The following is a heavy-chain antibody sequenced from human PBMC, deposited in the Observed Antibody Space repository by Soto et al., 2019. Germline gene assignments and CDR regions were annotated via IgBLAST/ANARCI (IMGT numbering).Heavy chain of an antibody. CDR3: ARDYDILTGLGLDY. D-gene: IGHD3-9*01. CDR1: GFTFSSYS. Sequence: GGSLRLSCAASGFTFSSYSMNWVRQAPGKGLEWVSSISSSSSYIYYADSVKGRFTISRDNAKNSLYLQMNSLRAEDTAVYYCARDYDILTGLGLDYWGQGTLVTVSS. V-gene: IGHV3-21*01. J-gene: IGHJ4*02. CDR2: ISSSSSYI.